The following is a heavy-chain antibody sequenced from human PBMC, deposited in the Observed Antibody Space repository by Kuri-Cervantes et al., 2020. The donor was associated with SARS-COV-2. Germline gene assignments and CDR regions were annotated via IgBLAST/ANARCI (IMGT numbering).Heavy chain of an antibody. CDR1: GFTFSSYA. V-gene: IGHV3-30-3*01. D-gene: IGHD1-26*01. CDR3: ARLEATNYFDY. CDR2: ISYDGSNK. Sequence: GESLKISCAASGFTFSSYAMHWVRQAPGKGLEWVAVISYDGSNKYYTDSAKGRFTISRDNSKNTLYLQMNSLRAEDTAVYYCARLEATNYFDYWGQGTLVTVSS. J-gene: IGHJ4*02.